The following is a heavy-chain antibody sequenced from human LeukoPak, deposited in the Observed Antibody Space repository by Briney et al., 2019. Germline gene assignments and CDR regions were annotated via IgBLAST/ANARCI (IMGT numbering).Heavy chain of an antibody. Sequence: GGSLRLSCAASGFTFSSYWMHWVRQAPGKGLVWVSRINSDGSSTSYADSVKGRFTISRDNAKNTLYLQMNSLRAEDTAVYYCARESRGGGFRSGEPVDYWGQGTLVTVSS. CDR1: GFTFSSYW. CDR2: INSDGSST. V-gene: IGHV3-74*01. J-gene: IGHJ4*02. CDR3: ARESRGGGFRSGEPVDY. D-gene: IGHD3-3*01.